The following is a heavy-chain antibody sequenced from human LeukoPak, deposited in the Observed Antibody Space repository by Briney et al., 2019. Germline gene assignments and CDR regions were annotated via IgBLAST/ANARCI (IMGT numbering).Heavy chain of an antibody. J-gene: IGHJ4*02. CDR3: ARDPSRGYSYGYADY. D-gene: IGHD5-18*01. CDR2: ISYDGSNK. Sequence: GGSLRLSCAASGVAFRSFAMHWVRQAPGQGLEWVAVISYDGSNKYYADSVKGRFTISRDNSKNTLYLQMNSLRAEDTAVYYCARDPSRGYSYGYADYWGQGSLVIVSS. CDR1: GVAFRSFA. V-gene: IGHV3-30*04.